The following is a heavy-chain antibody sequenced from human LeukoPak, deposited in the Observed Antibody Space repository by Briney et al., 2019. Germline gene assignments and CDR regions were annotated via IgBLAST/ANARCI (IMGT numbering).Heavy chain of an antibody. J-gene: IGHJ4*02. CDR2: LSRDGRNK. D-gene: IGHD5-18*01. Sequence: GGSLRLSCAASGFSFSSFGMNWVRQAPGKGLEWVAVLSRDGRNKNYADSVKGRFIISRDNSKKTLYLQMNSLRGEDTAAYYCARFREYTYGPFDSWGQGTLVTVSS. CDR1: GFSFSSFG. V-gene: IGHV3-30*04. CDR3: ARFREYTYGPFDS.